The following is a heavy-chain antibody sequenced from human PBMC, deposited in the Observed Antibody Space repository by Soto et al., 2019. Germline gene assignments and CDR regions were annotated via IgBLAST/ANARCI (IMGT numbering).Heavy chain of an antibody. Sequence: SGGSLRLSCAASGFTFSRYAMHWVRQAPGKGLEYVSTISSNGGNTYYANSVKGRFTISRDNSKNTLFLQMSSLRAEDTAVYYCARDRSYDGSGYYWFDYWGLGTLVTVSS. V-gene: IGHV3-64*01. D-gene: IGHD3-22*01. CDR3: ARDRSYDGSGYYWFDY. CDR2: ISSNGGNT. J-gene: IGHJ4*02. CDR1: GFTFSRYA.